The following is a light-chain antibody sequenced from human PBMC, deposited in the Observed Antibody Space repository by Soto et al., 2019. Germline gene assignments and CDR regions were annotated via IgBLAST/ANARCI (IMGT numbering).Light chain of an antibody. V-gene: IGKV1D-13*01. CDR2: DAS. CDR1: QGISSA. J-gene: IGKJ1*01. CDR3: QHFNNYLRT. Sequence: AIQLTQSPSSLSASVGDRVTITCRASQGISSALAWYQQKPGKAPKLLIYDASSLQSGVPSRFSGSGSGTEFTLANSSLQPEDFATYYCQHFNNYLRTFGQGTRVEIK.